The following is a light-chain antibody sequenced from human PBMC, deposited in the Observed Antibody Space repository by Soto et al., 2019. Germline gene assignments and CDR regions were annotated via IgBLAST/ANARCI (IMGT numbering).Light chain of an antibody. J-gene: IGKJ1*01. CDR2: KAS. CDR3: QQYYSYSGT. Sequence: DIQMTQSPSTLSASVGDRVTITCRASQSISHWLAWYQQKPGKAPKLLIYKASTLESGVPSRISGTGSGTEFTLTISSLQPDDFATYYCQQYYSYSGTFGQGTKVEIK. CDR1: QSISHW. V-gene: IGKV1-5*03.